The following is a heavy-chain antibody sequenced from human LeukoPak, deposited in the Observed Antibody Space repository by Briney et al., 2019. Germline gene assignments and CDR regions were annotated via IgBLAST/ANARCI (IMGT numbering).Heavy chain of an antibody. CDR1: GGSISSGSYY. Sequence: SETLSLTCTVSGGSISSGSYYWSWIRQPAGKGLEWTGRIYTSGSTNYNPSLKSRVTISVDTSKNQFSLKLSSVTAADTAVYYCARDYYDSSGYYYHAFDIWGQGTMVTVSS. CDR3: ARDYYDSSGYYYHAFDI. D-gene: IGHD3-22*01. J-gene: IGHJ3*02. V-gene: IGHV4-61*02. CDR2: IYTSGST.